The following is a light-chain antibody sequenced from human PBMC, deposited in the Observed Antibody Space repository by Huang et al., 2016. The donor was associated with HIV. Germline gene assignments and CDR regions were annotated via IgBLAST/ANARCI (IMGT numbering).Light chain of an antibody. J-gene: IGKJ1*01. CDR3: QQYGSSPWT. CDR1: QSVSNHY. Sequence: EIVLAQSPGTLSLSPGERATLYCRASQSVSNHYLAWYQQKPGQAPRLLIYGASSRASGIPDRFSGSGSGTDFTLTISRLEPEDFAVYYCQQYGSSPWTFGQGTKVEI. CDR2: GAS. V-gene: IGKV3-20*01.